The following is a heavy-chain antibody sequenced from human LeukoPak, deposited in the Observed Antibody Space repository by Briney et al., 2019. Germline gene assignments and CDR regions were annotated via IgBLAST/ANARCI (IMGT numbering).Heavy chain of an antibody. D-gene: IGHD1-26*01. CDR2: IIPILGIT. J-gene: IGHJ1*01. CDR1: GGTFSSYA. Sequence: SVKVSCKASGGTFSSYAISWVRQAPGQGLEWMGRIIPILGITNYAQKFQGRVTITADKSTSTAYMELSSLRSEDTAVYYCARGLGELQRGEYFQHWGQGTLVTVSS. V-gene: IGHV1-69*04. CDR3: ARGLGELQRGEYFQH.